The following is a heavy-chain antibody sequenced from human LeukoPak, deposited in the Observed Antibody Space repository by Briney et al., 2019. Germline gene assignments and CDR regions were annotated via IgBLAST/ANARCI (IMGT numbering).Heavy chain of an antibody. CDR3: ARDAGKTYGYYYYYMDV. V-gene: IGHV3-30*03. J-gene: IGHJ6*03. D-gene: IGHD4-17*01. CDR1: GSTFSSYG. Sequence: GGSLRLSCAASGSTFSSYGMHWVRQAPGKGLEWVAVISYDGSNKYYADSVKGRFTISRDNSKNTLYLQMNSLRAEDTAVYYCARDAGKTYGYYYYYMDVWGKGTTVTVSS. CDR2: ISYDGSNK.